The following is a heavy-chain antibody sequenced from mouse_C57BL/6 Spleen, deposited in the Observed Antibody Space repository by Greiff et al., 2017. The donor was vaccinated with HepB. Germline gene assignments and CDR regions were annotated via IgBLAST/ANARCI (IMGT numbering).Heavy chain of an antibody. CDR3: ARHGSSPWFAY. CDR2: INPNNGGT. J-gene: IGHJ3*01. CDR1: GYTFTDYN. D-gene: IGHD1-1*01. Sequence: VQLQQSGPELVKPGASVKIPCKASGYTFTDYNMDWVKQSHGKSLEWIGDINPNNGGTIYNQKFKGKATLTVDKSSSTAYMELRSLTSEDTAVYYCARHGSSPWFAYWGQGTLVTVSA. V-gene: IGHV1-18*01.